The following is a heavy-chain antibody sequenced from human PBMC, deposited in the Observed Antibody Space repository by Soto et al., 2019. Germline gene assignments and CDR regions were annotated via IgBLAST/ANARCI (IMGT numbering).Heavy chain of an antibody. CDR3: ARGRNVLIWFGESLGDY. Sequence: QVQLQQWGAGLLKPSETLSLTCAVYGGSFSGYYWSWIRQPPGKGLEWIGEINHSGSTNYNPSLKRRVTISVDTSKNQFSLKLSSVTAADTAVYYCARGRNVLIWFGESLGDYWGQGTLVTVSS. J-gene: IGHJ4*02. CDR1: GGSFSGYY. CDR2: INHSGST. V-gene: IGHV4-34*01. D-gene: IGHD3-10*01.